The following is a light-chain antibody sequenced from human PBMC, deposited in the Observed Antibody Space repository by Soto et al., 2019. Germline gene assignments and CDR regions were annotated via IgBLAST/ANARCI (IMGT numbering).Light chain of an antibody. CDR2: RAS. CDR3: QQYNSYRA. V-gene: IGKV1-5*03. CDR1: QSIDNW. Sequence: DIQMTQSPSTLSASVGDRVTITCRVSQSIDNWLAWYQQKPGKVPNLLIYRASILHSGVPSRFSGSGSGTEFTLTISTLQPDDSATYYCQQYNSYRAFGQGTKVDIK. J-gene: IGKJ1*01.